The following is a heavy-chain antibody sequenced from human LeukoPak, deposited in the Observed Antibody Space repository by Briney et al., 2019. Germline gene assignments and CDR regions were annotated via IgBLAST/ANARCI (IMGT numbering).Heavy chain of an antibody. Sequence: GRSLRLSCAASGFTFSSYAMSWVRQAPGKGLEWVSAISGSGGSTYCADSVKGRFTISRDNSKNTLYLQMNSLRAEDTAVYYCAKSGSSWYGRYYFDYWGQGTLVTVSS. D-gene: IGHD6-13*01. V-gene: IGHV3-23*01. CDR1: GFTFSSYA. J-gene: IGHJ4*02. CDR2: ISGSGGST. CDR3: AKSGSSWYGRYYFDY.